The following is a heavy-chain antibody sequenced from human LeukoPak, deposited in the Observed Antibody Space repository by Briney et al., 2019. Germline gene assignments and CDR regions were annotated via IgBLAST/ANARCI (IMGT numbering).Heavy chain of an antibody. V-gene: IGHV3-21*01. Sequence: PGGSLRLSCAASGFTFSSYSMNWVRQAPGKGLEWVSSISSSSSYIYYADSVKGRFTISRDNAKNSLYLQMNSLRAEDTAVYYCAIYYDSSGYYFEAVDYFDSWGQGTLVTVSS. CDR2: ISSSSSYI. J-gene: IGHJ4*02. CDR3: AIYYDSSGYYFEAVDYFDS. D-gene: IGHD3-22*01. CDR1: GFTFSSYS.